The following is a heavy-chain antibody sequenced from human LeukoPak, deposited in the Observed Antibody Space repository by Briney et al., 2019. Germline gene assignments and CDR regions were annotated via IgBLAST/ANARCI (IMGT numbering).Heavy chain of an antibody. CDR3: ARDGRQPDYFDY. CDR1: GGSISSGSYY. D-gene: IGHD1-26*01. J-gene: IGHJ4*02. Sequence: SETLSLTCTVSGGSISSGSYYWSWIRQPAGKGLEWIGRIYTSGSTNYNPSLKSRVTISVDTSKNQFSLKLSSVTAADTAVYYCARDGRQPDYFDYWGQGTLVTVSS. CDR2: IYTSGST. V-gene: IGHV4-61*02.